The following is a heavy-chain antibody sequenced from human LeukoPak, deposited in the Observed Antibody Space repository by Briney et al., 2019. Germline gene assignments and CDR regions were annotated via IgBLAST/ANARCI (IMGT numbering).Heavy chain of an antibody. CDR2: INPSGGST. J-gene: IGHJ3*02. CDR1: GYTFTSYY. Sequence: ASVKVSCKASGYTFTSYYMHWVRQAPGQGLEWMGIINPSGGSTSYAQKFQGRVTMTRDTSTSTVYMELSSLRSEDTAVYYCAKEFGGVRGVNGFAFDIWGQGTMVTVSS. V-gene: IGHV1-46*01. CDR3: AKEFGGVRGVNGFAFDI. D-gene: IGHD3-10*01.